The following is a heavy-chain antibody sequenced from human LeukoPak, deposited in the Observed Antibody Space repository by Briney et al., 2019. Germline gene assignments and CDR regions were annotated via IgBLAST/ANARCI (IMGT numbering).Heavy chain of an antibody. D-gene: IGHD6-6*01. CDR1: GFTFRSYW. CDR2: IKQDGSEK. V-gene: IGHV3-7*01. CDR3: ARDKLSRPLGY. J-gene: IGHJ4*02. Sequence: GGSLRLSCAASGFTFRSYWMSWVRQPPGKGLEWVANIKQDGSEKFYVDSVRGRFTISRDNAKNSLYLQMNSLRDDDTAIYYCARDKLSRPLGYWGQGTLVTVSS.